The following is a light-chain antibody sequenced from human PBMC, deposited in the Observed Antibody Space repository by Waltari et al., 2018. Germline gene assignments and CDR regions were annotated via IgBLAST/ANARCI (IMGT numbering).Light chain of an antibody. CDR1: QSIDSW. V-gene: IGKV1-5*03. Sequence: DIQMTQSPSTLSASVGDRVTITCRASQSIDSWLAWYQQKPGKAPKLRIYKSSSLESGVPARFSGSGSGTEFTLTISSLQPDDFAAYYCQQYNSYSRTCGQGTKVEIK. CDR3: QQYNSYSRT. J-gene: IGKJ1*01. CDR2: KSS.